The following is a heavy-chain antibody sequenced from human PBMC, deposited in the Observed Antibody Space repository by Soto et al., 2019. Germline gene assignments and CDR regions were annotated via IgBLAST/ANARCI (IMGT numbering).Heavy chain of an antibody. J-gene: IGHJ6*02. Sequence: SETLSLTCAVSGGSISSSNWWSGVRQPPGKGLEWIGEIYHSGSTNYNPSLKSRVTISVDTSKNQFSLKLSSVTAADTAVYYCARHAQYYDILTGYRGYDYGMDVWGQGTTVTVSS. CDR1: GGSISSSNW. CDR3: ARHAQYYDILTGYRGYDYGMDV. CDR2: IYHSGST. V-gene: IGHV4-4*02. D-gene: IGHD3-9*01.